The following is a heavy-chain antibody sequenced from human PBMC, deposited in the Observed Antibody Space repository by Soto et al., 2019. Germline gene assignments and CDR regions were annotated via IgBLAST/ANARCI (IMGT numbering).Heavy chain of an antibody. CDR3: ARGQRFSDSFDP. Sequence: QVQLQESGPGLVKPSETLSLTCTVSGGAISGYHWTWIRQPAGKGLEWIGRIYSSGGTKYNPSLKSRVDMSLDMSKNQFSLRLNSVTAADTAVYYCARGQRFSDSFDPWGQGTLVTVSS. D-gene: IGHD3-3*01. J-gene: IGHJ5*02. CDR1: GGAISGYH. CDR2: IYSSGGT. V-gene: IGHV4-4*07.